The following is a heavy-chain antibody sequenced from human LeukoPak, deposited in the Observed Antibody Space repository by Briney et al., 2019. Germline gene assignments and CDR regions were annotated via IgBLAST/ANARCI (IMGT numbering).Heavy chain of an antibody. CDR3: AKGLPLWSTFDY. Sequence: GGSLRLSCEVSRFTFSSYAMSWVRQAPGKGLEWVSTISVAGGTTYYADFVKGRFTISRDNSKNTLYLQMNGLRAEDTAVYYCAKGLPLWSTFDYWGQGTLVTVSS. CDR2: ISVAGGTT. V-gene: IGHV3-23*01. D-gene: IGHD5-18*01. J-gene: IGHJ4*02. CDR1: RFTFSSYA.